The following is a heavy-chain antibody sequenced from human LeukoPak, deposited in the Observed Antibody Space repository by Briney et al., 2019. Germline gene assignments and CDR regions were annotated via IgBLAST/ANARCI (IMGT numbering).Heavy chain of an antibody. Sequence: SETLSLTCAVYGGSFSSYYWSWIRQPPGKGLEWIGYIYYSGSTNYNPSLKSRVTISVDTSKNQFSLKLSSVTAADTAVYYCARAWYDSSGYPYFDYWGQGTLVTVSS. V-gene: IGHV4-59*01. D-gene: IGHD3-22*01. J-gene: IGHJ4*02. CDR2: IYYSGST. CDR1: GGSFSSYY. CDR3: ARAWYDSSGYPYFDY.